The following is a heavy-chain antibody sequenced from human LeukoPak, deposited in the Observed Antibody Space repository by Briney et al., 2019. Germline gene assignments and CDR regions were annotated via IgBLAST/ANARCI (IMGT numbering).Heavy chain of an antibody. V-gene: IGHV1-8*02. J-gene: IGHJ4*02. D-gene: IGHD3-10*01. CDR3: ARGTTMVRGVIGY. Sequence: ASVKVSCKASGYTFTSYGISWVRQAPGQGLEWMGWMNPNSGNTGYAQKFQGRVTMTRNTSISTAYMELSSLRSENTAVYYCARGTTMVRGVIGYWGQGTLVTVSS. CDR2: MNPNSGNT. CDR1: GYTFTSYG.